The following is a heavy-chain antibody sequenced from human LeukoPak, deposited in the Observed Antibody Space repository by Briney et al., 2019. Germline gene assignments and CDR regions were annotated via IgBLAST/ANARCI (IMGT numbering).Heavy chain of an antibody. D-gene: IGHD1-26*01. CDR1: GFTFSSYA. Sequence: GGSLRLSCAASGFTFSSYAMSWVRQAPGKGLEWVSAISGSGGSTYYADSVKGRFTISRDNSKNTLYLQMNSLRAEDTAVYYCAKGSSGSYAPSLYFDYWGQGTLVTVSS. V-gene: IGHV3-23*01. J-gene: IGHJ4*02. CDR3: AKGSSGSYAPSLYFDY. CDR2: ISGSGGST.